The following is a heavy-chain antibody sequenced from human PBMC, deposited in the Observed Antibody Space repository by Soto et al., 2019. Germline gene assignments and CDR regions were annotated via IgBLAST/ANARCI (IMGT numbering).Heavy chain of an antibody. V-gene: IGHV3-23*01. J-gene: IGHJ4*02. CDR2: MSGNGGRI. CDR3: VKDPVSGGTGGAWFDY. Sequence: EVQLLESGGGLVQPGGSLRLSCAVSGFTFSNYAMTWVRQAPGKGLEWVSVMSGNGGRILYADSVKGRFTISRDNSKNTLYLQMNSLRREDTAGYYCVKDPVSGGTGGAWFDYWGQGTLVTVSS. CDR1: GFTFSNYA. D-gene: IGHD2-8*02.